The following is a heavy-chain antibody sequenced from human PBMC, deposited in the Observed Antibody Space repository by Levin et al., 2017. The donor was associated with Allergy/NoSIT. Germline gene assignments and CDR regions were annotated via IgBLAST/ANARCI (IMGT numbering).Heavy chain of an antibody. J-gene: IGHJ3*02. CDR3: ARQSRYSGRRPDDAFDI. CDR1: GYTFTRYG. CDR2: ISAYNGDT. V-gene: IGHV1-18*01. D-gene: IGHD2-15*01. Sequence: GESLKISCKASGYTFTRYGISWVRQAPGQGLEWMGWISAYNGDTNYAQKFQDRVTLTTDTSTSTAYMELRSLRSDDTAVYYCARQSRYSGRRPDDAFDIWGQGTMVTVSS.